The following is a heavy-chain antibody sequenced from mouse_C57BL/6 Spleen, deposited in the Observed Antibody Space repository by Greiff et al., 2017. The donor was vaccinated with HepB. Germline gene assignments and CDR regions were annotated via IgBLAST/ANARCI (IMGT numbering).Heavy chain of an antibody. CDR3: ARSPLYDGYYDYAMDY. V-gene: IGHV1-7*01. D-gene: IGHD2-3*01. J-gene: IGHJ4*01. CDR1: GYTFTSYW. Sequence: QVQLKESGAELAKPGASVKLSCKASGYTFTSYWMHWVNQRPGQGLEWIGYINPSSGYTKYNQKFKDKATLTADKSSSTAYMQLSSLTYEDSAVYYCARSPLYDGYYDYAMDYWGQGTSVTVSS. CDR2: INPSSGYT.